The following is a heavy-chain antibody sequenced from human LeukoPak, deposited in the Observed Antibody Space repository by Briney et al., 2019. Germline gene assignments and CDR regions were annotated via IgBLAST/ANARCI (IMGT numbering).Heavy chain of an antibody. CDR3: ARVLHHYYDSSGYYYDHQYYFDY. V-gene: IGHV3-23*01. Sequence: GGSLRLSCAASGFTFSNYGMNWVRQAPGKGLEWVSGITSSGITYYADSVKGRFTVSRDNSKNTLYLQMNSLRAEDTAVYYCARVLHHYYDSSGYYYDHQYYFDYWGQGTLVTVSS. CDR2: ITSSGIT. D-gene: IGHD3-22*01. J-gene: IGHJ4*02. CDR1: GFTFSNYG.